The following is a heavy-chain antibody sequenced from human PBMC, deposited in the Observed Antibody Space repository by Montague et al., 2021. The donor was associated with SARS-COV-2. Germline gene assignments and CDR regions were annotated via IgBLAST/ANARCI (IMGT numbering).Heavy chain of an antibody. CDR1: GGSISSGGYY. Sequence: TLSLTCTVSGGSISSGGYYWSWIRQHPGKGLEWIGYIYHTGSTHYNPSLKSRVTILKETSKNHFSLNLSSVTAADSAVYYCARDSGYYDSSGYSYDAFDIWGQGTKVTVSS. V-gene: IGHV4-31*03. D-gene: IGHD3-22*01. CDR3: ARDSGYYDSSGYSYDAFDI. J-gene: IGHJ3*02. CDR2: IYHTGST.